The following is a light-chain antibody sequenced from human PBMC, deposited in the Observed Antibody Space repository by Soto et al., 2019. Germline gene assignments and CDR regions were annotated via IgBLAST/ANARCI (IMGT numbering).Light chain of an antibody. J-gene: IGKJ5*01. CDR2: DAS. V-gene: IGKV3-11*01. CDR3: QQRSRWPLT. CDR1: QSGRSN. Sequence: EFVLTLPPSTLYLSAPYTVSLSWRARQSGRSNLAWYQQKPGQAPRLLIYDASNRATGTPARFSGSGSGTDFTLTISSLEPEDFAVYYCQQRSRWPLTFGQGTRLDIK.